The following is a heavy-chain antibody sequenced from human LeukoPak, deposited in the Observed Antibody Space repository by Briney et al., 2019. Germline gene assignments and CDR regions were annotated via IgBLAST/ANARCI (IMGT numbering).Heavy chain of an antibody. CDR2: IWHDGSHK. J-gene: IGHJ5*02. Sequence: GRSLRLSCAASGFAFNTYAMHWVRQAPGQGLEWVALIWHDGSHKFYSNSVRGQFTISRDNSKNTVSLQMNSLRAEDTAVYYCAKDPSVVPAANWFDPWGQGTLVTVSS. CDR3: AKDPSVVPAANWFDP. D-gene: IGHD2-2*01. CDR1: GFAFNTYA. V-gene: IGHV3-33*06.